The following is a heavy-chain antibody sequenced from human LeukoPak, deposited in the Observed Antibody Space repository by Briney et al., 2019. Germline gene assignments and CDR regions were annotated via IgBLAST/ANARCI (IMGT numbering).Heavy chain of an antibody. CDR1: GYTFIDHY. CDR3: ARAGHNSNSGGYDF. D-gene: IGHD3-22*01. J-gene: IGHJ4*02. V-gene: IGHV1-2*02. CDR2: IDPDTGDT. Sequence: GASVKVSCKPSGYTFIDHYLHWVRQAPGQGLESLGWIDPDTGDTNYPQKFHGRVTMTRDTSISTAYMGLNRLRSDDTAVYYCARAGHNSNSGGYDFWGLGTLVTVSS.